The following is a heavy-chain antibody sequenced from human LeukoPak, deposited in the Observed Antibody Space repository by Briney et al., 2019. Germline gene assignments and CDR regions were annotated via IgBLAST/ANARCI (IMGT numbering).Heavy chain of an antibody. D-gene: IGHD6-13*01. J-gene: IGHJ4*02. CDR3: ASGYTSSPRGY. CDR2: IKSDGSNT. Sequence: SGGSLRLSCAASGFTFSSYWMHWVRQAPGKGLVWVSRIKSDGSNTNYADSVKGRFTISRDNAKNTLHLQMNSLRAEDTAVYYCASGYTSSPRGYWGLGTLVTVSS. CDR1: GFTFSSYW. V-gene: IGHV3-74*01.